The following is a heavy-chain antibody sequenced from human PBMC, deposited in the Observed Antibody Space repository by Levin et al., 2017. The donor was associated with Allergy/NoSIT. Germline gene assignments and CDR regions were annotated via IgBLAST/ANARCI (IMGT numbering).Heavy chain of an antibody. D-gene: IGHD3-16*01. Sequence: ASETLSLTCAISGDSVSGNSGVWNWIRQSPSRGLEWLGRTYYRSKWYNDYAVSVKSRISINPDTSKNQFSLQLNSVTPEDTAVYYCARGPYGFGSFDYWGQGTLVTVSS. CDR2: TYYRSKWYN. CDR1: GDSVSGNSGV. V-gene: IGHV6-1*01. J-gene: IGHJ4*02. CDR3: ARGPYGFGSFDY.